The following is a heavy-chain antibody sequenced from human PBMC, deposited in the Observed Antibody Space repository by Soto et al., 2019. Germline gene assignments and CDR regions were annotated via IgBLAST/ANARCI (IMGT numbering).Heavy chain of an antibody. V-gene: IGHV1-46*01. CDR3: ARERMGHYSGMAV. Sequence: ASVKVSCKASGYTFTSYYVHWVRQAPGQGLEWMGVMNPSGGGTTYAQKFQGGVTMTRDTSTSTVYMELSSLRSEDTAVYYCARERMGHYSGMAVWGQGTTVTVSS. J-gene: IGHJ6*02. CDR2: MNPSGGGT. CDR1: GYTFTSYY.